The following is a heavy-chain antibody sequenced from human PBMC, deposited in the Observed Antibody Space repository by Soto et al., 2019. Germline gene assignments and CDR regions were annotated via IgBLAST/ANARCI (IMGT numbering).Heavy chain of an antibody. Sequence: EVQLVEARGGVVQPGGSLRLSCAASGFTFSTNLMHWVRQAPGKGLVWVSRINSDGTNAAYADSVQGRFTISRDNAKNTLYLQMNSLTGEDTAVYYCAKAGAGVANFDYWGQGTLVTVSS. CDR3: AKAGAGVANFDY. CDR2: INSDGTNA. D-gene: IGHD3-3*01. J-gene: IGHJ4*02. CDR1: GFTFSTNL. V-gene: IGHV3-74*01.